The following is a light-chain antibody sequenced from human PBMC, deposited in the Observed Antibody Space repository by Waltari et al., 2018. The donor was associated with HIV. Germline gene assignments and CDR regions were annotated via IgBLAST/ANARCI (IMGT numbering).Light chain of an antibody. V-gene: IGLV7-43*01. CDR1: TGSVISLNY. CDR2: NTN. Sequence: QTVVTQEPSLTVSPGGTVTITCASSTGSVISLNYPSWFQHKPGQAPSALIYNTNIRHTWTPARFSGSLPGGKAALTLSGVQPEDEADYYCVIYYGGSWVFGGGTKLTVL. CDR3: VIYYGGSWV. J-gene: IGLJ3*02.